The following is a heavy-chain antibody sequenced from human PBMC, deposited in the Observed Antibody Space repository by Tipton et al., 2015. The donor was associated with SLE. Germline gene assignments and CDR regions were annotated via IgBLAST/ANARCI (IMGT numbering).Heavy chain of an antibody. CDR3: ACAPEYGDPNYYFDY. CDR2: IYYSGST. D-gene: IGHD4-17*01. Sequence: TLSLTCTVSDDALSSSSYYWGWVRQPPGKGLEWIGTIYYSGSTYYNTSLKSRVTISAATSKNQFSLTLSSVTAADTAVYFCACAPEYGDPNYYFDYWGQGTLVTVSP. V-gene: IGHV4-39*01. CDR1: DDALSSSSYY. J-gene: IGHJ4*02.